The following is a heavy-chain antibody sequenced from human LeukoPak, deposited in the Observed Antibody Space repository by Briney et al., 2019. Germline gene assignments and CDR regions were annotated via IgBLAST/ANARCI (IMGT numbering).Heavy chain of an antibody. CDR2: ISGSGGST. CDR3: AKSQLTIYCGGDCYPRSEPFDY. CDR1: GFTVSSNY. J-gene: IGHJ4*02. V-gene: IGHV3-23*01. Sequence: PGGSLRLSCAASGFTVSSNYMSWVRQAPGKGLEWVSAISGSGGSTYYADSVKGRFTISRDNSKNTLYLQMNSLRAEDTAVYYCAKSQLTIYCGGDCYPRSEPFDYWGQGTLVTVSS. D-gene: IGHD2-21*02.